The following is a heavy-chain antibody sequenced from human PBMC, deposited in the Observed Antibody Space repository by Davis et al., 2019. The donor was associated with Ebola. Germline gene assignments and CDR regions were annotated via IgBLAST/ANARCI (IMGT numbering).Heavy chain of an antibody. J-gene: IGHJ3*02. CDR2: IIPILGIA. CDR3: ARAAYYYDSSGYYHSAFDI. D-gene: IGHD3-22*01. Sequence: AASVKVSCKASGYTFTSYTISWVRQAPGQGLEWMGRIIPILGIANYAQKFQGRVTITADKSTSTAYMELSSLRSEDTAVYYCARAAYYYDSSGYYHSAFDIWGQGTMVTVSS. V-gene: IGHV1-69*02. CDR1: GYTFTSYT.